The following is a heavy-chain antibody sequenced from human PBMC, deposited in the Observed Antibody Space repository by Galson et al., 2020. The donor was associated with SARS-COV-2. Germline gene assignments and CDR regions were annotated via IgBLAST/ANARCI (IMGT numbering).Heavy chain of an antibody. V-gene: IGHV2-5*02. CDR1: GFSLSTSGVG. CDR2: IYWDDDK. Sequence: SGPTLVKPTQTLTLTCTFSGFSLSTSGVGVAWLRQPPGRALEWLAVIYWDDDKRYRPSLQSRLTITKDTSRNQVVLTMTNMDPVDTAKYYCAHRRLLRGNWDGGALDIWGQGAMVTVSS. J-gene: IGHJ3*02. D-gene: IGHD1-1*01. CDR3: AHRRLLRGNWDGGALDI.